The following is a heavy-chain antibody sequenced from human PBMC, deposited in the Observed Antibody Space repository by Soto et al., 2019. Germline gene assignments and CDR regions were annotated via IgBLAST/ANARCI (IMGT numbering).Heavy chain of an antibody. J-gene: IGHJ4*02. CDR3: AREARIHYYYGSGSLFDY. D-gene: IGHD3-10*01. CDR2: IYYSGST. V-gene: IGHV4-31*03. Sequence: TLSLTCTVSGGSISSGGYYWSWIRQHPGKGLEWIGYIYYSGSTYYNPSLKSRVTISVDTSKNQFSLKLSSVTAADTAVYYCAREARIHYYYGSGSLFDYWGQGTLVTVSS. CDR1: GGSISSGGYY.